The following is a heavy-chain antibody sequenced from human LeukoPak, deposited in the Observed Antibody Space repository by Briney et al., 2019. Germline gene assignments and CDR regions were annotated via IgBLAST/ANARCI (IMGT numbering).Heavy chain of an antibody. Sequence: PGKSLRLSCAASGFIFSNYAMAWVRQAPGKGLEWVSRISGSAGNTYYADPVRGRFTISRDNSKNTLYLQMNTLRAEDTAVYYCAPLDIVATLTPFDYWGQGTLVTVSS. CDR3: APLDIVATLTPFDY. CDR1: GFIFSNYA. D-gene: IGHD5-12*01. J-gene: IGHJ4*02. CDR2: ISGSAGNT. V-gene: IGHV3-23*01.